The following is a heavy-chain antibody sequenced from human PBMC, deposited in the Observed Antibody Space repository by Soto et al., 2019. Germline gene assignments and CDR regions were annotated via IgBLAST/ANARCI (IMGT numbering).Heavy chain of an antibody. Sequence: QVQLVESGGGEVQPGRSLTISCAASGFTFSTYGMHWVRQTPGKGLEWVAVISYDGTNKFYSDSVKGRFTISRDKFKNTLALQMSSLRADDAAVYSCAKDLQSYGDYYYYYYCMDVWGLGTRVTFSS. CDR1: GFTFSTYG. J-gene: IGHJ6*02. CDR2: ISYDGTNK. CDR3: AKDLQSYGDYYYYYYCMDV. D-gene: IGHD4-17*01. V-gene: IGHV3-30*18.